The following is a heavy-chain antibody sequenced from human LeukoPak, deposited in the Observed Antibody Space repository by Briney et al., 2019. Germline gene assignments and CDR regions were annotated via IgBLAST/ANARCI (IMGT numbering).Heavy chain of an antibody. D-gene: IGHD5-12*01. V-gene: IGHV1-69*04. CDR2: IIPIVGIA. J-gene: IGHJ6*03. CDR1: GYTFTSYG. Sequence: ASVKVSCKASGYTFTSYGISWVRQAPGQGLEWMGRIIPIVGIADYAQKFQGRVTITADKSTSTAYMELNSLRSEDTAVYYCAAWLPKASYYYYMDVWGKGTTVIVSS. CDR3: AAWLPKASYYYYMDV.